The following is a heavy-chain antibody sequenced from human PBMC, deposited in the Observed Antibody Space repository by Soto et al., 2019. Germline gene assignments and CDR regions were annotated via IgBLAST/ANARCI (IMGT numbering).Heavy chain of an antibody. Sequence: ASVKVSCKASGYSVTSYYMHWVRQAPGQGLEWMGIINPNSGSTTYAQKFQGRVTMTRDTSTSTVYMELTSLTSGDTAVDYCARARIAYCSSTNGYLYHYLLDVWGQGTSVTVSS. CDR2: INPNSGST. V-gene: IGHV1-46*01. CDR3: ARARIAYCSSTNGYLYHYLLDV. CDR1: GYSVTSYY. J-gene: IGHJ6*02. D-gene: IGHD2-2*01.